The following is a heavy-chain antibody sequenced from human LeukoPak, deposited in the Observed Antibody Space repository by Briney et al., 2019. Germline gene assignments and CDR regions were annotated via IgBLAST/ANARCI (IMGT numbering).Heavy chain of an antibody. D-gene: IGHD1-26*01. CDR2: MNPNSGNA. CDR1: GYTFPSYD. CDR3: ARGPKWSGSYYYFDY. V-gene: IGHV1-8*01. J-gene: IGHJ4*02. Sequence: ASVKVSCKTSGYTFPSYDINWVRQATGQGLEWMGWMNPNSGNAGYAQKFQGRVTITRNTSITTAYMELSSLRSEGTAVYYCARGPKWSGSYYYFDYWGQGALVTVSS.